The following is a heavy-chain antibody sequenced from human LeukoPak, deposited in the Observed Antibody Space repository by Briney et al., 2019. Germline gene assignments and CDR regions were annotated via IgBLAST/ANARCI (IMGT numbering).Heavy chain of an antibody. CDR1: GFTFSSYS. J-gene: IGHJ3*02. Sequence: GGSLRLSCAASGFTFSSYSMNWVRQAPGKGLEWVSYISSSSSTIYYADSVKGRFTISRGNAKNSLYLQMNSLRAEDTAVYYCARDMYYDILTGSKVDIWGQGTMVTVSS. CDR3: ARDMYYDILTGSKVDI. V-gene: IGHV3-48*01. CDR2: ISSSSSTI. D-gene: IGHD3-9*01.